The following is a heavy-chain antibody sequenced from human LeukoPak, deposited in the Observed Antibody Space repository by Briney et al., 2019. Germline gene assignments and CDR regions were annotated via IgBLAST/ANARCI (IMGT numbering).Heavy chain of an antibody. CDR2: ISYDGSNK. CDR1: GFTFSTYG. J-gene: IGHJ4*02. CDR3: ARGYSSDN. Sequence: GGSLRLSCAASGFTFSTYGIHWVRQAPGKGLEWVAVISYDGSNKYYADSVKGRFTISRDNSKNTLYLQMNSLRAEDTAVYYCARGYSSDNWGQGTLVTVSS. D-gene: IGHD2-21*01. V-gene: IGHV3-30*03.